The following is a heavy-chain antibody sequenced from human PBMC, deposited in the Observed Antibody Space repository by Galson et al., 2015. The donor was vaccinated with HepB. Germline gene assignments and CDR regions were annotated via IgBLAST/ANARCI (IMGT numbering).Heavy chain of an antibody. J-gene: IGHJ6*02. D-gene: IGHD3-22*01. Sequence: SLRLSCAASGFTFSDYSMNWVRQAPGKGLEWVSSISSSSSYINYADSVKGRITIFRDNAKNSLYLEMNSLRAEDTAVYYCARDAYDISGYRGPYYGMDVWGQGTTVTVSS. CDR1: GFTFSDYS. CDR3: ARDAYDISGYRGPYYGMDV. CDR2: ISSSSSYI. V-gene: IGHV3-21*01.